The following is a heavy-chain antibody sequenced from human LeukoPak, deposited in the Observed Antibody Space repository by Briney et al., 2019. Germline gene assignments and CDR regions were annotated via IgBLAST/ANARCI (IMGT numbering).Heavy chain of an antibody. CDR2: IYSGGST. CDR1: GFTVSSNY. J-gene: IGHJ4*02. CDR3: ARGISRVYLDY. Sequence: GGSLRLSCAASGFTVSSNYMSRVRQAPGKGLEWVSVIYSGGSTYYADSVKGRFTISRDNSKNTLYLQMNSLRAEDTAVYYCARGISRVYLDYWGQGTLVTVSS. D-gene: IGHD5/OR15-5a*01. V-gene: IGHV3-66*01.